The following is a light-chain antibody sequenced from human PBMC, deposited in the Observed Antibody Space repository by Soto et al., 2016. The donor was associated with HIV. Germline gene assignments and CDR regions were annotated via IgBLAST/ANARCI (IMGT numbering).Light chain of an antibody. CDR2: LGS. Sequence: DLVMTQSPLSLPVTPGEPASISCRSSHSLLHSNGYNYLDWYLQKPGQSPQVLIYLGSNRASGVPDRFSGSGSGTDFTLRISRVEAEDVGVYYCMQGAHWPWTFGQGTKVEI. V-gene: IGKV2-28*01. CDR3: MQGAHWPWT. J-gene: IGKJ1*01. CDR1: HSLLHSNGYNY.